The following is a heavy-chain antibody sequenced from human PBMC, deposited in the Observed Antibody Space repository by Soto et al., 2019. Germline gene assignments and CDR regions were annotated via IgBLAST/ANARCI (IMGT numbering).Heavy chain of an antibody. Sequence: PSETLSLTCTVSGGSISSYYWSWIRQPPGKRLEWIGYIYYSGSTNYNPSLKSRVTISEDTSKNQFSLKLSSVTAADTAVYYCARESITMIVVVNDFDSCGQGTLVTVSS. J-gene: IGHJ5*01. V-gene: IGHV4-59*12. CDR3: ARESITMIVVVNDFDS. CDR1: GGSISSYY. D-gene: IGHD3-22*01. CDR2: IYYSGST.